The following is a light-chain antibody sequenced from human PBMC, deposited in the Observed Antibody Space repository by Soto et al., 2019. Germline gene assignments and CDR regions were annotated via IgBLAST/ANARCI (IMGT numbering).Light chain of an antibody. CDR3: QQYDKWPHT. V-gene: IGKV3-15*01. Sequence: EMVMTQSPATLSVSPGERATLSCRASQNLSRNLAWYQQQHGQAPRLLIFYASTRATGIPARSSVSGSGTDFTLTISSLQSEDFAVSCCQQYDKWPHTVGQGTKLEIK. CDR2: YAS. CDR1: QNLSRN. J-gene: IGKJ2*01.